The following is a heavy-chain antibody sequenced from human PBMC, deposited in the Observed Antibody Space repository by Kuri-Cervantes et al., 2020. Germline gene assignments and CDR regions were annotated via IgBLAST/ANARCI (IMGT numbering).Heavy chain of an antibody. CDR2: IYYSGST. CDR1: GGSISSGDYY. Sequence: SETLSLTCTVPGGSISSGDYYWSWIRQPPGKGLEWIGYIYYSGSTYYNPSPKSRVTISVDTSKNQFSLKLSSVTAADTAVYYCARGPMITFGGVIANWGQGTLVTVSS. CDR3: ARGPMITFGGVIAN. J-gene: IGHJ4*02. V-gene: IGHV4-30-4*02. D-gene: IGHD3-16*02.